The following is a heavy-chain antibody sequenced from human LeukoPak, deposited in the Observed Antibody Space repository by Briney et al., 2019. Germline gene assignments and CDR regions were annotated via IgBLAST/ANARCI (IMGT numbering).Heavy chain of an antibody. CDR2: ITGSSSTI. CDR3: ARPRGSYYRDAFDI. D-gene: IGHD1-26*01. CDR1: GFTFSSYS. J-gene: IGHJ3*02. V-gene: IGHV3-48*02. Sequence: PGGSLRLSRSASGFTFSSYSMNWVRQAPGKGLEWVSYITGSSSTIYYADSVKGRFTISRDNAKNSLYLQMNSLRDEDTAVYYCARPRGSYYRDAFDIWGQGTVVIVSS.